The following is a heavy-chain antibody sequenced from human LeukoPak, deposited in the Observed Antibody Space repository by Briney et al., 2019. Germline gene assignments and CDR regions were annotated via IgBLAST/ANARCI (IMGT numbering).Heavy chain of an antibody. CDR1: GFTFSSYW. V-gene: IGHV3-30*03. Sequence: GGSLRLSCAASGFTFSSYWMSWVRQAPGKGLEWVAVISYDGSNKYYADSVKGRFTISRDNSKNTLYLQMNSLRAEDTAVYYCAGGRFDYWGQGTLVTVSS. CDR2: ISYDGSNK. CDR3: AGGRFDY. D-gene: IGHD3-16*01. J-gene: IGHJ4*02.